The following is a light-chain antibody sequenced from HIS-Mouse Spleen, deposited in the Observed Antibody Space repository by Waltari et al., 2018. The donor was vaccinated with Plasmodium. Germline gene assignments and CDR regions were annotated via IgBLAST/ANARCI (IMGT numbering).Light chain of an antibody. J-gene: IGKJ1*01. CDR2: AAS. V-gene: IGKV1-39*01. CDR1: QSISSS. CDR3: QQSYSTWT. Sequence: DIQMTQSPSSLSASVGDRVTITCRASQSISSSLNWYQQKPGKAPNRLIYAASSLQSGVPSRFSGSGSGTDFTLTISSLQPEDFATYYCQQSYSTWTFGQGTKVEIK.